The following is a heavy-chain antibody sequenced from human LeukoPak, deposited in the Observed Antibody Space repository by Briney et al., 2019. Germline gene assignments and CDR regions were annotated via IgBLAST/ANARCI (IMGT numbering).Heavy chain of an antibody. V-gene: IGHV4-59*04. Sequence: SETLSLTCTVSGGSISNNYWSWIRQPPGKGLEWIGYIYHSGSTYYNPSLKSRVTISVDRSKNQFSLKLSSVTAADTAVYYCASSIAARGDDYWGQGTLVTVSS. D-gene: IGHD6-6*01. CDR1: GGSISNNY. J-gene: IGHJ4*02. CDR3: ASSIAARGDDY. CDR2: IYHSGST.